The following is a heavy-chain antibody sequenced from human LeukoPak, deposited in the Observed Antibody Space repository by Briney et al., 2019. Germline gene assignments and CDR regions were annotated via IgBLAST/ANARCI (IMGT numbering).Heavy chain of an antibody. J-gene: IGHJ4*02. D-gene: IGHD6-6*01. V-gene: IGHV3-7*01. CDR1: GFTFSSYW. CDR3: ARIDIAGRLAPLDC. CDR2: IKEDGSEK. Sequence: PGGSLRLSCAASGFTFSSYWMSWVRQAPGKGLEWVANIKEDGSEKYYVDSVKGRFTISRDNAKNSLYLQMNSLRAEDTAVYYCARIDIAGRLAPLDCWGQGTLVTVSS.